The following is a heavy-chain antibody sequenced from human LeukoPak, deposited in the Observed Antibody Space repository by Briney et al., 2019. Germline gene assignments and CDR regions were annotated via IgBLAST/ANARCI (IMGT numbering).Heavy chain of an antibody. CDR2: IKEDGSGK. V-gene: IGHV3-7*03. Sequence: GGSLRLSCAASGFMFSSSWMAWVRQAPGKGLEWVANIKEDGSGKNYVDSMKGRFTISRDNAKNSLYLQMNSLRAEDTAFYYCAKADTAMITLMAFDIWGQGTMVTVSS. CDR3: AKADTAMITLMAFDI. CDR1: GFMFSSSW. J-gene: IGHJ3*02. D-gene: IGHD5-18*01.